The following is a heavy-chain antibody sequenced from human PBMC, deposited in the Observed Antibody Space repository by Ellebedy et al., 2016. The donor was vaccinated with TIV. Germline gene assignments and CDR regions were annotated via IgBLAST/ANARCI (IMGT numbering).Heavy chain of an antibody. CDR3: AREHMTSTGSPLDY. Sequence: GESLKISCVASGFTFSDYYMSWIRQAPGKGLEFISHIGGTGATVYADSVKGRFTISRDNAKNTLYLQMNSLRAEDTAVYYCAREHMTSTGSPLDYWGQGTLVTVSS. J-gene: IGHJ4*02. CDR2: IGGTGAT. D-gene: IGHD1-1*01. CDR1: GFTFSDYY. V-gene: IGHV3-11*04.